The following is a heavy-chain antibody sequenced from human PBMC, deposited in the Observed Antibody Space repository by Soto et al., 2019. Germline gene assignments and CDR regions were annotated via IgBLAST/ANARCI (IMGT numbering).Heavy chain of an antibody. CDR2: IIPIFGTA. V-gene: IGHV1-69*13. Sequence: SVKVSCKASGGTFSSYAISWVRQAPGQGLEWMGGIIPIFGTANYAQKFQGRVTITADESTSTAYMELSSLRSEDTAVYYCARDGEYSRYYYYYGMDVWGKGTTVTVS. J-gene: IGHJ6*04. D-gene: IGHD6-6*01. CDR3: ARDGEYSRYYYYYGMDV. CDR1: GGTFSSYA.